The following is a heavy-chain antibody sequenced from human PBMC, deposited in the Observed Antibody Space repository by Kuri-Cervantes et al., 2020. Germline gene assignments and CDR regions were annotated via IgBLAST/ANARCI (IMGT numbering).Heavy chain of an antibody. V-gene: IGHV3-23*01. J-gene: IGHJ5*02. CDR2: INNSGGST. Sequence: GESLKISCAASGFTFTSYAMSWVRQAPGKGLEWVSVINNSGGSTYYADSVKGRFTISRDNSKNTLYLQMNSLRAEDTAVYYCARVSPEYCSGGSCYSGWFDPWGQGTLVTVSS. CDR3: ARVSPEYCSGGSCYSGWFDP. D-gene: IGHD2-15*01. CDR1: GFTFTSYA.